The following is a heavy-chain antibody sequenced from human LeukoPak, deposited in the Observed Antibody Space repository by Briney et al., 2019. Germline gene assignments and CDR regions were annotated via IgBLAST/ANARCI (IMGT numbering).Heavy chain of an antibody. V-gene: IGHV1-18*01. D-gene: IGHD1-26*01. J-gene: IGHJ4*02. CDR2: ISGSTGNT. CDR3: ARSGRGTYFYFDL. Sequence: ASVRVSCKASAYSFTRYGVSWGRQAPGQGLEWMGWISGSTGNTKYVEKFQGRLTVTADTSTGTAYLDLTKLRIDDTAVYFCARSGRGTYFYFDLWGQGTLVTVSS. CDR1: AYSFTRYG.